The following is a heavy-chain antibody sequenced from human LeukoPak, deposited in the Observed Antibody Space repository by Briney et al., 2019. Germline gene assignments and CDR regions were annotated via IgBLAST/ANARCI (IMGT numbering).Heavy chain of an antibody. Sequence: SETLSLTCTVSGGSISSYYWSWIRQPPGKGLEWIGYIYYSGSTNYNPSLKSRVTISVDTSKNQFSLKLSSVTAADTAVYYCARFPRARNWFDPWGQGTLVTVSS. CDR1: GGSISSYY. CDR2: IYYSGST. V-gene: IGHV4-59*01. J-gene: IGHJ5*02. CDR3: ARFPRARNWFDP.